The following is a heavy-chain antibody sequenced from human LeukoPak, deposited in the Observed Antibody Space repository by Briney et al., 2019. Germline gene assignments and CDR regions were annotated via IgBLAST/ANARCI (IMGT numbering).Heavy chain of an antibody. CDR3: ARDPHIAVAGRSLDY. V-gene: IGHV3-11*04. CDR2: ISSSGSTI. D-gene: IGHD6-19*01. Sequence: GGSLRLSCAASGFTFSDYYMSWIRQDPGKGLEWVSYISSSGSTIYYADSVKGRFTISRDNAKNSLYLQMNSLRVEDTAVYYCARDPHIAVAGRSLDYWGQGTLVTVSS. CDR1: GFTFSDYY. J-gene: IGHJ4*02.